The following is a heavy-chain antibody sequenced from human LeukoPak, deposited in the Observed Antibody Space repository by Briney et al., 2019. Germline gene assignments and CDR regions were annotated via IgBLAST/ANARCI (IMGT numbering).Heavy chain of an antibody. CDR1: GFTVSNSY. D-gene: IGHD4-17*01. V-gene: IGHV3-66*04. CDR2: IYSGGST. J-gene: IGHJ4*02. Sequence: GGSLRLSCAASGFTVSNSYMSWVRQAPGKGLEWVSIIYSGGSTYYADSVKGRFTISRDSSKNTLYLQMNSLKIEGTAVYFCTTQARYGDMDYWGQGTLVTVSS. CDR3: TTQARYGDMDY.